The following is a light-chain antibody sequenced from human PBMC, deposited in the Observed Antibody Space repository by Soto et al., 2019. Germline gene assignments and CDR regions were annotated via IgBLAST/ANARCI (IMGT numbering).Light chain of an antibody. CDR3: QQYHSYWT. Sequence: IQLTQSPSSLSASIGDRFTIACRASQGIISYLVWYQQKPGKAPKLLIHAASSLQSGVPQRFSGSGSGTEFTLTISSLQTDDFSTYYCQQYHSYWTFGQGTKVDIK. CDR2: AAS. J-gene: IGKJ1*01. V-gene: IGKV1-9*01. CDR1: QGIISY.